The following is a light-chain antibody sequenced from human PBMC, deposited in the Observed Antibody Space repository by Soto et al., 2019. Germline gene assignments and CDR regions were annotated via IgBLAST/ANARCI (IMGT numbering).Light chain of an antibody. J-gene: IGKJ4*01. CDR3: QQLNSYPRT. V-gene: IGKV1-9*01. Sequence: DIQLTQSPSFLSASVGDRVIITCRASHDISSYLAWYQQKPGEAPKLLIYAAYTLQSGVPSRFSGSRSGTEFTLTVISLQPEDFATYYGQQLNSYPRTFCGGTQVEIK. CDR1: HDISSY. CDR2: AAY.